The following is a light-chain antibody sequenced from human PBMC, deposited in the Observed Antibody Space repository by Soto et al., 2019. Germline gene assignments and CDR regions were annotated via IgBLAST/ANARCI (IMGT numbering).Light chain of an antibody. Sequence: DIQMTQSPSTLSASVGDRVTITCRASQSISSWLAWYQQKPGKAPNLLIYKASSLATGVPSRFSGSGSGTEFPLPISSLQPDDFATYYCQQYNSYLWTFGQGTKVEIK. CDR1: QSISSW. CDR3: QQYNSYLWT. V-gene: IGKV1-5*03. J-gene: IGKJ1*01. CDR2: KAS.